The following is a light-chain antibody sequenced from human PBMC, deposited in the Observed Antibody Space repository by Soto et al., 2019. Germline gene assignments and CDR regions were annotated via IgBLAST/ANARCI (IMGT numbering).Light chain of an antibody. Sequence: QSALTQPASLSGSPGQSITISCTGTSSDVGSYNLVSWYQQHPGKAPKLMIYEVSKRPSGVSNRFSGSKSGNTASLTISGLQAEDEADYYCCSYAGSSTVGFGGGTKLTVL. CDR3: CSYAGSSTVG. V-gene: IGLV2-23*02. CDR1: SSDVGSYNL. J-gene: IGLJ2*01. CDR2: EVS.